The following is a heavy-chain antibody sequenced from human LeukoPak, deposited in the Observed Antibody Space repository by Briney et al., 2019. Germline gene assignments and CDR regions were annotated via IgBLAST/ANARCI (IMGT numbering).Heavy chain of an antibody. CDR2: ISGSGGST. CDR1: GFTFSSYA. Sequence: GGSLRLSCAASGFTFSSYAMSWVRQAPGKGLEWVSAISGSGGSTYYADSVKGRFTISRDNSKNTLYLQMNSLRAEDMAVYYCAKDASRITMTLGAFDIWGQGTMVTVSS. D-gene: IGHD3-22*01. J-gene: IGHJ3*02. V-gene: IGHV3-23*01. CDR3: AKDASRITMTLGAFDI.